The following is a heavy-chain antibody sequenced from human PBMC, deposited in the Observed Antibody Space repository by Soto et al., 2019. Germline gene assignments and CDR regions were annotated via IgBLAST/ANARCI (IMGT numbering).Heavy chain of an antibody. V-gene: IGHV2-5*02. Sequence: QITLKESGPTLVTPTETLTLTCTFSGFSLSSSGVGVGWIRQPPGQALEWVALIYWDDTKRYSPSLKSGLTITKDTSRNQVVLTMTHMDPVGTATYYCAHIRVTMIVGAGYFQHWGQGTLXT. CDR2: IYWDDTK. D-gene: IGHD3-22*01. J-gene: IGHJ1*01. CDR3: AHIRVTMIVGAGYFQH. CDR1: GFSLSSSGVG.